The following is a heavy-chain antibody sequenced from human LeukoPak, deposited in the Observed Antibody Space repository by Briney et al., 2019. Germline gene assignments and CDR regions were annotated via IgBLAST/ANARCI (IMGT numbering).Heavy chain of an antibody. D-gene: IGHD2-2*01. Sequence: GASVKVSCKASGYTFTGYYMHWVRQAPGQGLEWMGWINPNSGGTNYAQKFQGRVTMTRDTSISTAYMELSRLRSDDTAVYYCAREVVPAAYSPPDDAFDIWGQGTMVTVSS. CDR3: AREVVPAAYSPPDDAFDI. J-gene: IGHJ3*02. V-gene: IGHV1-2*02. CDR1: GYTFTGYY. CDR2: INPNSGGT.